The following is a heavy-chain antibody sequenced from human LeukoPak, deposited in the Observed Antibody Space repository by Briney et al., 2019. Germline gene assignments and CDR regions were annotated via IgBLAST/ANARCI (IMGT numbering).Heavy chain of an antibody. J-gene: IGHJ4*02. CDR3: ARSRPAVTTRVYYCDD. Sequence: PGGSLRLSCAASGFTFSSYSMNWVRQAPGKGLEWVSSISSSRSYIYYADSVKGRFTISIDNSKNSMYLQMNSLRAADTAVYYCARSRPAVTTRVYYCDDWGQGTLVTVSS. V-gene: IGHV3-21*01. CDR1: GFTFSSYS. D-gene: IGHD4-17*01. CDR2: ISSSRSYI.